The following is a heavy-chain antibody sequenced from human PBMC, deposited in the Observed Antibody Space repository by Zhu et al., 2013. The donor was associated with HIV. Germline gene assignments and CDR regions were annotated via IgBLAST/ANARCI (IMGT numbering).Heavy chain of an antibody. D-gene: IGHD6-19*01. CDR3: ARAPIRILGVAGPYYFDS. CDR1: GYSFRAYF. CDR2: ISCNIADT. V-gene: IGHV1-2*02. J-gene: IGHJ4*02. Sequence: QVQLVQSGAEVKKPGASVKLSCRASGYSFRAYFIHWIRQAPGQGLEWMGWISCNIADTRVAPKFQGRVTMTRDTSVTTAYLELTGLESEDTAIYYCARAPIRILGVAGPYYFDSWGQGTLVTVSS.